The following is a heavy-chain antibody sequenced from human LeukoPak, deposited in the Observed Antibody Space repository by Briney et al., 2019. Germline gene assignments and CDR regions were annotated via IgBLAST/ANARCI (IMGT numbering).Heavy chain of an antibody. CDR1: GFTFSSYE. V-gene: IGHV3-21*01. J-gene: IGHJ4*02. D-gene: IGHD3-10*01. CDR3: ARDRVSGSGSIDY. Sequence: GGSLRLSCAASGFTFSSYEMNWVRQAPGKGLEWVSFITGNSNYIYYADSVKGRFTISRDNAKNSLYLQMNSLRVEDTAVYYCARDRVSGSGSIDYWGQGTLVTVSS. CDR2: ITGNSNYI.